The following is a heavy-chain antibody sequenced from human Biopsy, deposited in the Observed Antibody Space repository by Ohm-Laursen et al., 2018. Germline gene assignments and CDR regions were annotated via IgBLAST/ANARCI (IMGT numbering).Heavy chain of an antibody. CDR3: VRGGAY. J-gene: IGHJ4*02. CDR2: IYLDGNT. D-gene: IGHD3-10*01. Sequence: SLRLTCAASGFTVSTTYMSWVRQAPGKGLEWVSIIYLDGNTYYTDSVKGRFTISRDNSKNALYLQMNSLRPADTAKYYCVRGGAYWGQGTLVTVSS. V-gene: IGHV3-53*01. CDR1: GFTVSTTY.